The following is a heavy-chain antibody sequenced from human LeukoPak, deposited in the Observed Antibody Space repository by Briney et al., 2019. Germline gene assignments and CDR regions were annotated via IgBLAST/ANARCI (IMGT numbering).Heavy chain of an antibody. CDR2: ISYDGSNK. CDR1: GFTFSIYW. V-gene: IGHV3-30-3*01. Sequence: GGSLRLSCAASGFTFSIYWMSWVRQAPGKGLEWVAVISYDGSNKYYADSVKGRFTISRDNSKNTLYLQMNSLRAEDTAVYYCARDSSSWNWFDPWGQGTLVTVSS. J-gene: IGHJ5*02. D-gene: IGHD6-13*01. CDR3: ARDSSSWNWFDP.